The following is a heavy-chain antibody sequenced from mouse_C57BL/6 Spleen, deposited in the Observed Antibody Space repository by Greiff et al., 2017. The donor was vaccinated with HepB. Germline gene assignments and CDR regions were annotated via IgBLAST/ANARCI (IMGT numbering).Heavy chain of an antibody. CDR2: IHPNSGST. Sequence: VQLQQPGAELVKPGASVKLSCKASGYTFTSYWMHWVKQRPGQGLEWIGMIHPNSGSTNYNEKFKSKATLTVDKSSSTAYMQLSSLTSEDSAVYYCASELGRLGYFDVWGTGTTVTVSS. CDR1: GYTFTSYW. V-gene: IGHV1-64*01. D-gene: IGHD4-1*01. J-gene: IGHJ1*03. CDR3: ASELGRLGYFDV.